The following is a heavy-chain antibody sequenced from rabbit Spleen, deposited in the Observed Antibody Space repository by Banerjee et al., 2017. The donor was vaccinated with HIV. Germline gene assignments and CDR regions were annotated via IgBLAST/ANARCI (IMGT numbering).Heavy chain of an antibody. CDR1: GFSFGDRDV. J-gene: IGHJ4*01. Sequence: QEQLVESGGGLVQPTGSLTLTCKASGFSFGDRDVMCWVRQAPGKGLEWISCIDISDGDTDYANWPKGRFTISKASSTTVTLKMTSLTAADTATYFCARDLVGVIGWNFYLWGPGTLVTVS. CDR3: ARDLVGVIGWNFYL. V-gene: IGHV1S45*01. CDR2: IDISDGDT. D-gene: IGHD1-1*01.